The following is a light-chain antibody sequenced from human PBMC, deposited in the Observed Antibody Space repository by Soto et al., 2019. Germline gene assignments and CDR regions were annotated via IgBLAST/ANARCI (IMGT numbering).Light chain of an antibody. CDR3: TAWDDSLNGVL. V-gene: IGLV1-44*01. CDR1: SSNIGSNT. J-gene: IGLJ2*01. CDR2: SII. Sequence: QAVVTQPPSASGTPVQRVTISCSGSSSNIGSNTVNWYQKFPGTAPKLLIYSIILRPSGVPDRFPGSKSATSASLAISGLQSEDEADYYCTAWDDSLNGVLFGGGTKVTVL.